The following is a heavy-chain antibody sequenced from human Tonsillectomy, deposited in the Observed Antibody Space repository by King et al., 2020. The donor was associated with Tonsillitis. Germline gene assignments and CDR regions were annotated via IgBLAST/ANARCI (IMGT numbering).Heavy chain of an antibody. Sequence: VQLVESGGGLVQPGGSLRLSCAASGFTFNNYGMTWVRQAPGKGLEWVSVIYTGGTTTYYADSVEGRFTISRDNSKNTLYLQMNSLRAEDTAIYYCAKDKAAAGPYDFWGQGTLVTVSS. CDR1: GFTFNNYG. D-gene: IGHD6-13*01. CDR2: IYTGGTTT. CDR3: AKDKAAAGPYDF. J-gene: IGHJ4*02. V-gene: IGHV3-23*03.